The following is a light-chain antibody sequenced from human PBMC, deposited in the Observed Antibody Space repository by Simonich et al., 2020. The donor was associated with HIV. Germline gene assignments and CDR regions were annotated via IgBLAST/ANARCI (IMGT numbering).Light chain of an antibody. CDR2: VAS. J-gene: IGKJ2*01. Sequence: DIQMTQSPSSLSASVGDRVTITCRASQSISRYLNWYQQKRGKAPKLLIYVASSLPSGVPSRFSGSGSGTDFTLTISSLQPEDFATYYCQQSYSNPRTFGQGTKLEIK. CDR3: QQSYSNPRT. CDR1: QSISRY. V-gene: IGKV1-39*01.